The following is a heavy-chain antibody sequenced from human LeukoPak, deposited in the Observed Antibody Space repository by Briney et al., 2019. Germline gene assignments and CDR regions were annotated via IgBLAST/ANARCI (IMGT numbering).Heavy chain of an antibody. CDR1: GGSISSSSYY. D-gene: IGHD3-9*01. V-gene: IGHV4-39*07. CDR2: IYHSGST. Sequence: SETLSLTCTVSGGSISSSSYYWGWIRQPPGKGLEWIGSIYHSGSTYYNPSLRSQVTIAVETSKNQFSLKLSSVTAADTAVYYCARLTGYRIESAFDIWGQGTMVTVSS. CDR3: ARLTGYRIESAFDI. J-gene: IGHJ3*02.